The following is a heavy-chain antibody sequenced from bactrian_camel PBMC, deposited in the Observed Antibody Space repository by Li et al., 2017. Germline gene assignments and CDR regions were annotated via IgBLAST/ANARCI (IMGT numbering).Heavy chain of an antibody. CDR2: IYGSGNT. V-gene: IGHV3S53*01. J-gene: IGHJ4*01. Sequence: QVQLVESGGGSVQTGGSLRLSCKATVSRYCMGWFRQAPGQEREPVAAIYGSGNTYVANAVKGRFTISRDNAKSTVYLQMNRLTPEDTAQYYCTADRNGDYCTTVTIASVLDYRGQGTQVTVS. CDR3: TADRNGDYCTTVTIASVLDY. D-gene: IGHD1*01. CDR1: VSRYC.